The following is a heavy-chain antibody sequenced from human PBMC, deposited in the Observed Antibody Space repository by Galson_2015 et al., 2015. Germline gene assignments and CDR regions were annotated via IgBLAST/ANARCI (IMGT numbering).Heavy chain of an antibody. Sequence: SVKVSCKASGGTFSSYAISWVRQAPGQGPEWMGGIIPIFGIANYAQKFQGRVTITADKSTSTAYMELSSLRSEDTAVYYCASESGSYYGVGYWYFDLWGRGTLVTVSS. CDR2: IIPIFGIA. CDR1: GGTFSSYA. D-gene: IGHD1-26*01. CDR3: ASESGSYYGVGYWYFDL. V-gene: IGHV1-69*10. J-gene: IGHJ2*01.